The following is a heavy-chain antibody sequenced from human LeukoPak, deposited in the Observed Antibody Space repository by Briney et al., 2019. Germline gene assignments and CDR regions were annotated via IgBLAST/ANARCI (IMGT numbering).Heavy chain of an antibody. D-gene: IGHD3-3*02. CDR2: ICDGDT. CDR1: GTSFTNYW. CDR3: ARLGLSHSAGIDY. J-gene: IGHJ4*02. V-gene: IGHV5-51*01. Sequence: GESLKISXKGSGTSFTNYWIAWVRQMPGKGQECMGIICDGDTRYSPSFQGQVAISADKSISTAHLQWSSLKASDTAIYYCARLGLSHSAGIDYWGQGTLVTVSS.